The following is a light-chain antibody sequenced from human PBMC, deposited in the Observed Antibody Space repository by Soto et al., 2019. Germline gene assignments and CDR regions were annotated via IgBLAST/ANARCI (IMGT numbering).Light chain of an antibody. CDR3: SSCTLNTTRV. CDR1: TSDIGSYNF. CDR2: EVT. Sequence: SALTQPASVSGSPGQTITISCAGTTSDIGSYNFVSWYQQHPGTAPKLIIYEVTNRPLGISSRFSGSRSGNTASLTISGLRTEDEAHYYCSSCTLNTTRVFGGGTKLTVL. V-gene: IGLV2-14*03. J-gene: IGLJ3*02.